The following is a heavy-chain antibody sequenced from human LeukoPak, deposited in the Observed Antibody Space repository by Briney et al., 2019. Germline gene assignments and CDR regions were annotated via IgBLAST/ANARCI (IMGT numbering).Heavy chain of an antibody. V-gene: IGHV1-18*01. CDR1: GYTFKSYG. D-gene: IGHD6-13*01. CDR2: ISAYNGNT. CDR3: ARDGSVAAAALAFDI. J-gene: IGHJ3*02. Sequence: ASVKVSCKASGYTFKSYGISWVRQAPGQGLEWMGWISAYNGNTNYAQKLQGRVTMTTDTSTSTAYMELSSLRSEDTAVYYCARDGSVAAAALAFDIWGQGTMVTVSS.